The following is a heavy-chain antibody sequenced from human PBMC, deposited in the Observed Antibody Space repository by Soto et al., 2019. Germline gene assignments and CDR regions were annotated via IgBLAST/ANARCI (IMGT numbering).Heavy chain of an antibody. D-gene: IGHD2-21*02. CDR1: GFSFSSYS. Sequence: XVSLRLSCAASGFSFSSYSIHGVRQAPGRGLEWVSAITRNSDIYYADSVKGRFTISRDNAKNSVSLQMDSLRAEDTAVYYCAREETAWPLAYGLDDWGQGTTVTVSS. CDR3: AREETAWPLAYGLDD. J-gene: IGHJ6*02. CDR2: ITRNSDI. V-gene: IGHV3-21*01.